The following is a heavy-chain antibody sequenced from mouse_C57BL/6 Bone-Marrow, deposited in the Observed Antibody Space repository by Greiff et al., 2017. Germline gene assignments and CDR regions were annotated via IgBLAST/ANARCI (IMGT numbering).Heavy chain of an antibody. V-gene: IGHV1-26*01. CDR3: ARIYDGYYEKEYYFDY. CDR1: GYTFTDYY. Sequence: VQLQQSGPELVKPGASVKISCKASGYTFTDYYMNWVKQSHGKSLEWIGDINPNNGGTSYNQKFKGKATLTVDKSSSTAYMELRSLTSEDSAVYYCARIYDGYYEKEYYFDYWGQGTTLTVSS. J-gene: IGHJ2*01. CDR2: INPNNGGT. D-gene: IGHD2-3*01.